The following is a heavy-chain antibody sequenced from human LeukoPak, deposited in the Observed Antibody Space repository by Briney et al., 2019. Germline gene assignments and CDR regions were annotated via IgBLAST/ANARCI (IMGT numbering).Heavy chain of an antibody. Sequence: GGFVRLSCAASGCTFSAYAMSWVRQAPGKGLEWVSGISGSGSTTYYTDSVEGRFTISRDTSKNTLYLQMNSLRAEDTAVFYCAKDRWTSSSSVPDYWGQGTLVSVSS. CDR1: GCTFSAYA. J-gene: IGHJ4*02. V-gene: IGHV3-23*01. D-gene: IGHD6-6*01. CDR3: AKDRWTSSSSVPDY. CDR2: ISGSGSTT.